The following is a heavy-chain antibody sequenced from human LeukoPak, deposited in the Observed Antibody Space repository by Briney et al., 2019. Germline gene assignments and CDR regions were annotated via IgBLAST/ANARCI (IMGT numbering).Heavy chain of an antibody. V-gene: IGHV4-59*01. CDR1: GGSISGYY. CDR3: TRDQSGSFGIDY. Sequence: SETLSLTCTVSGGSISGYYWGWFRQPPGKGLEWVGYLYSSGSTNYNPSLKSRVTISLDTSKNQFSLKLSSVTAADTAVYYCTRDQSGSFGIDYWGQGTLVTVSS. CDR2: LYSSGST. J-gene: IGHJ4*02. D-gene: IGHD1-26*01.